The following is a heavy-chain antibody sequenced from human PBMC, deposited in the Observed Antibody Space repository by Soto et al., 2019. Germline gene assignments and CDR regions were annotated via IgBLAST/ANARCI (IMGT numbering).Heavy chain of an antibody. V-gene: IGHV1-18*01. D-gene: IGHD3-3*01. Sequence: ASEKVSGTASGYTFTIYDINLVRQGTVQVLEWMACRSCYNGKTKYAQKVQGRVTMTTDTSTSTAYMEVRSLRSDDTAIYYCARDAPPPELRFLEWHNYDYNGMDVWGQGTTVTVSS. CDR2: RSCYNGKT. J-gene: IGHJ6*02. CDR1: GYTFTIYD. CDR3: ARDAPPPELRFLEWHNYDYNGMDV.